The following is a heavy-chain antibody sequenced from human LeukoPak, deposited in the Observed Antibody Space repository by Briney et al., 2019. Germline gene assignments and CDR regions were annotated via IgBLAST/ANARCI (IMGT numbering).Heavy chain of an antibody. J-gene: IGHJ4*02. CDR2: IYYSGST. V-gene: IGHV4-39*07. CDR3: ARVQLELDY. CDR1: GGSISSSSYY. D-gene: IGHD1-1*01. Sequence: SETLSLTCTVSGGSISSSSYYWGWIRQPPGKGLEWIGSIYYSGSTYYNPSLKSRVTISVDTSKNQFSLKLSSVTAADTAVYYCARVQLELDYWGQGTLVTVSS.